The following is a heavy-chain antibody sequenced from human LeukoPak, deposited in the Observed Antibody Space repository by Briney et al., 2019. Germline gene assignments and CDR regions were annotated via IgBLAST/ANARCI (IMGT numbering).Heavy chain of an antibody. V-gene: IGHV4-61*01. CDR1: GGSVNSGSYY. D-gene: IGHD3-16*02. CDR3: AGLYVWGSYRSDY. Sequence: SETLSLTCTVSGGSVNSGSYYWSWIRQPPGKGLEWIGYVYYSGSTNYNPSLKSRVTISVDTSKNQFSLKLSSVTAADTAVYYCAGLYVWGSYRSDYWGQGTLVTVSS. J-gene: IGHJ4*02. CDR2: VYYSGST.